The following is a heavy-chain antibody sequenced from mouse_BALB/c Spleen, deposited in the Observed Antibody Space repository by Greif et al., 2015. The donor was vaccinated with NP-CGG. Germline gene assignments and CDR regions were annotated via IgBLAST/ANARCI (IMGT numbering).Heavy chain of an antibody. CDR3: ATIYYDYDAFDY. V-gene: IGHV7-3*02. CDR2: IRNKANGYTT. J-gene: IGHJ2*01. CDR1: GFTFTDYY. D-gene: IGHD2-4*01. Sequence: EVQRVESGGGLVQPGGSLRLSCATSGFTFTDYYMSWVRQPPGKALEWLGFIRNKANGYTTEYSASVKGRFTISRDNSQSSLDLQMNTLRAEDSATYYCATIYYDYDAFDYWGQGTTLTVSS.